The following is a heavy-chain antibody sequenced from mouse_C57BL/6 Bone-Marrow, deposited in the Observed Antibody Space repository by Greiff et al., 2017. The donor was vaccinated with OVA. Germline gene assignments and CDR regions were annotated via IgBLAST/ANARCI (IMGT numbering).Heavy chain of an antibody. V-gene: IGHV1-15*01. J-gene: IGHJ3*01. Sequence: VQLQQSGAELVRPGASVTLSCKASGYTFTDYEMHWVKQTPVHGLEWIGAIDPETGGTAYNQKFKGKAILTADKSSSTAYMELRSLTSEDSAVYYCTRLRDTTVPYWGQGTLVTVSA. CDR1: GYTFTDYE. CDR2: IDPETGGT. D-gene: IGHD1-1*01. CDR3: TRLRDTTVPY.